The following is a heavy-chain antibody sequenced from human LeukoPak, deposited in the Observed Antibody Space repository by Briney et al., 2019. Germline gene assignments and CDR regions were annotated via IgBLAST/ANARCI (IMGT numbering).Heavy chain of an antibody. CDR1: GYTFTSYA. Sequence: ASVKVSCKASGYTFTSYAMNWVRQAPGQGLEWMGWINTNTGNPTYAQGFTGRFVFSLDTSVSTAYLQISSLKAEDTAVYYCARDRGTRSLPEKERNWFDPWGQGTLVTVSS. D-gene: IGHD2-15*01. J-gene: IGHJ5*02. V-gene: IGHV7-4-1*02. CDR3: ARDRGTRSLPEKERNWFDP. CDR2: INTNTGNP.